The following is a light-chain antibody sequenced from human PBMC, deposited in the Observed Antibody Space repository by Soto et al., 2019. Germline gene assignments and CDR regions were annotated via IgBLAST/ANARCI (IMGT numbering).Light chain of an antibody. J-gene: IGKJ1*01. CDR1: QSISRY. CDR3: QQSYISPRT. V-gene: IGKV1-39*01. CDR2: DVS. Sequence: DIQVTQSPSSLSASVGDRVTITCRASQSISRYLNWYQQKSGNAPKLLIYDVSTLQTGVPSRFSGSGSGTDFTLTISSLQPEDFATYYCQQSYISPRTFGQGTKVDIK.